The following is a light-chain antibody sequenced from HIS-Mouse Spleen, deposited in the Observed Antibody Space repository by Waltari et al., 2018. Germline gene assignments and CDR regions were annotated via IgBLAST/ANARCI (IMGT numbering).Light chain of an antibody. CDR1: ALPQQY. CDR2: EDS. J-gene: IGLJ3*02. CDR3: YSTDSSGNHRRV. Sequence: SYDLPQPPSVSVSPGQTARITRSGDALPQQYASWYQQKSGQAPVLVIYEDSKRPSGIPERFSGSSSGTMATLTISGAQVEDEADYYCYSTDSSGNHRRVFGGGTKLTVL. V-gene: IGLV3-10*01.